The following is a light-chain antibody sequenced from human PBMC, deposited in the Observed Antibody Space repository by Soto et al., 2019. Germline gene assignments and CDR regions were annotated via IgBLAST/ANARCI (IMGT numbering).Light chain of an antibody. CDR3: QQSHSTPYT. Sequence: DLQMTQSPSSLSASVGDRVTIACRASQSISSYLNWYQHKSGKAPKLLIYGASRLQSGVPSRFSGSXXGXXFTLTISSLQPEDFATYYCQQSHSTPYTFGQGTKMEIK. V-gene: IGKV1-39*01. CDR2: GAS. J-gene: IGKJ2*01. CDR1: QSISSY.